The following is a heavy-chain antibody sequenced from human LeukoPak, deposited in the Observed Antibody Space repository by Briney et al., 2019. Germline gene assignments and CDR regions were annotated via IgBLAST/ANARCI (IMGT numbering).Heavy chain of an antibody. Sequence: GGSLRLSCAASRFTFSTYWMRWVRQAPGKGLVWVSRINSDGSSTGYADSVKGRLTISRDNAKNTLYLQMNSLRAEDTAVYYCAKDGAAVVVITAYYYYYMDVWGKGTTVTISS. D-gene: IGHD3-22*01. V-gene: IGHV3-74*01. CDR2: INSDGSST. CDR3: AKDGAAVVVITAYYYYYMDV. J-gene: IGHJ6*03. CDR1: RFTFSTYW.